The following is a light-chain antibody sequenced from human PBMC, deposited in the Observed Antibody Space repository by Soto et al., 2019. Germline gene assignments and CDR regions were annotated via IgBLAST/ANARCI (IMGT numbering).Light chain of an antibody. V-gene: IGLV1-40*01. J-gene: IGLJ1*01. CDR2: GDN. Sequence: QPVLTQSPSVSGAPGQRVSISCTGSTSNIGAPYDVHWYQHLPGTAPKLLIYGDNNRPSGVPDRFSGSKSGTSASLAITRLQAEDEADYYCQSYDISLHNYVFGTGTRSPS. CDR1: TSNIGAPYD. CDR3: QSYDISLHNYV.